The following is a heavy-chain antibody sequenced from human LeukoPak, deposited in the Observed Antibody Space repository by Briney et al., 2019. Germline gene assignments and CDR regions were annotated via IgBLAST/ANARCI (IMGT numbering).Heavy chain of an antibody. CDR3: ARGPWSGWSRVYY. CDR1: GFTVSSNY. CDR2: IYSGGST. V-gene: IGHV3-66*01. D-gene: IGHD6-19*01. Sequence: GGSLRLSCAASGFTVSSNYMSWVRQAPGKGLEWVSVIYSGGSTYYADSVKGRFTISRDNSKNTLYLQMNSLRAEDTAVYYCARGPWSGWSRVYYWGQGTLVTVSS. J-gene: IGHJ4*02.